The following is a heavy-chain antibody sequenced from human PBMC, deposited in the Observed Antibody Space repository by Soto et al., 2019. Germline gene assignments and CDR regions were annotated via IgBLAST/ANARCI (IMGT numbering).Heavy chain of an antibody. CDR2: IYHSGST. CDR1: GGSISSSNW. D-gene: IGHD6-13*01. CDR3: GRAAMGGSSWPFDY. J-gene: IGHJ4*02. Sequence: QVQLQESGPGLVKPSGTLSLTCAVSGGSISSSNWWSWVRQPPGKGLEWIGEIYHSGSTNYNPSLESRVTIAVDKSKNQFSLKLNSVTAADTAVYYCGRAAMGGSSWPFDYWGQGTLVTVSS. V-gene: IGHV4-4*02.